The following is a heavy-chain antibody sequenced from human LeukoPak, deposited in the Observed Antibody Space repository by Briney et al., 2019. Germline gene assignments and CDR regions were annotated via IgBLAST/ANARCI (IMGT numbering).Heavy chain of an antibody. Sequence: GGSLRLSCAASGFTFSSYGMHWVRQAPGKGLEWVAVISYDGSNKYYADSVKGRFTISRDNSKNTLYLQMNSLRAKDTAVYYCAKDLRYFDWLLSPFDYWGQGTLVTVSS. CDR1: GFTFSSYG. J-gene: IGHJ4*02. CDR3: AKDLRYFDWLLSPFDY. V-gene: IGHV3-30*18. CDR2: ISYDGSNK. D-gene: IGHD3-9*01.